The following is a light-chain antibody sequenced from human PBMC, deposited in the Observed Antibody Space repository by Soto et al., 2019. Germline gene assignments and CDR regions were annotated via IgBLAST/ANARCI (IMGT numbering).Light chain of an antibody. CDR2: DAS. CDR3: QQYHRYSWT. CDR1: QSISSW. J-gene: IGKJ1*01. Sequence: IQMTQSPSTLSASVEARVTIPCRASQSISSWLAWYQQKPGKAPKLLIYDASSLESGVPSRFSGSGYGTEFTLSINSLQPQPTYYCQQYHRYSWTLGQGTKVDIK. V-gene: IGKV1-5*01.